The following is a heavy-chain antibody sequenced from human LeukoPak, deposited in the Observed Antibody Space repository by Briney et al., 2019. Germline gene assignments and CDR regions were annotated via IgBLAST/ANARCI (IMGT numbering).Heavy chain of an antibody. CDR1: GFSFSSYG. D-gene: IGHD3-22*01. CDR3: AKQGHYYDSTGYFDY. J-gene: IGHJ4*02. V-gene: IGHV3-23*01. Sequence: GGSLRLSCAASGFSFSSYGMSWVRQAPGKGLEWVSGISGSSGGTYYADSVKGRFTISRDNSKNTLYLQINSLRAEDTAIYYCAKQGHYYDSTGYFDYWGQGTLVTVSS. CDR2: ISGSSGGT.